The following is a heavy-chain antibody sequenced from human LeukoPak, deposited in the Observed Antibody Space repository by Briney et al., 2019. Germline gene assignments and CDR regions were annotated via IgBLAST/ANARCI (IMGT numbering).Heavy chain of an antibody. CDR2: INGGGVNT. D-gene: IGHD4-11*01. CDR1: GFTFSSYA. Sequence: GGSLRLSCAASGFTFSSYAMSWVRQAPGKGLEWVSTINGGGVNTHYADSVGGRFTISRDNSKNTLFLQMNSVRDEDTAVYYCAKDLYSNYGPADYWGQGTLVTVSS. J-gene: IGHJ4*02. CDR3: AKDLYSNYGPADY. V-gene: IGHV3-23*01.